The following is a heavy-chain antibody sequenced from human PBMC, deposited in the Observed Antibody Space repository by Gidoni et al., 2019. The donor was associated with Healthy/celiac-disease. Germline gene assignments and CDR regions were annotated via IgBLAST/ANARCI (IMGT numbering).Heavy chain of an antibody. J-gene: IGHJ5*02. CDR2: ISSSSSYI. CDR1: GFTFSSYS. D-gene: IGHD5-18*01. CDR3: ARDRSYGFNWFDP. V-gene: IGHV3-21*01. Sequence: EVQLVESGGGLVKPGGSLRLSCAASGFTFSSYSMNWVRQAPGKGLEWVSSISSSSSYIYYADSVKGRFTISRDNAKNSLYLQMNSLRAEDTAVYYCARDRSYGFNWFDPWGQGTLVTVSS.